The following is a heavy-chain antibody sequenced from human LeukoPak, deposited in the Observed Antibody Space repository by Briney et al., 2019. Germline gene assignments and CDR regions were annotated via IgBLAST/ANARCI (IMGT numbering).Heavy chain of an antibody. J-gene: IGHJ4*02. CDR3: AKRRGDYVWGYFDY. CDR1: GFTFSSYA. D-gene: IGHD3-16*01. V-gene: IGHV3-23*01. Sequence: GGSLRLSCAASGFTFSSYAMSWVRQAPRKGLEWVSTINNSGGSTYYADSVKGRFTISRDNSKNTLYLQMKSLRAEDTAVYYCAKRRGDYVWGYFDYWGQGTLVTVSS. CDR2: INNSGGST.